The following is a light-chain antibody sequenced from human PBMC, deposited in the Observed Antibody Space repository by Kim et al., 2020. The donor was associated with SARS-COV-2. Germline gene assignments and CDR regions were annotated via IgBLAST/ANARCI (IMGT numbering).Light chain of an antibody. CDR3: SSYTGSNNWV. J-gene: IGLJ3*02. CDR2: EVS. CDR1: SSDVGGYNY. V-gene: IGLV2-8*01. Sequence: GQSVTIACTWTSSDVGGYNYVSWYQQHPGKAPKLMIYEVSKRPSGVPDRFSGSKSGNTASLTVSGLQAEDEADYYCSSYTGSNNWVFGGGTQLTVL.